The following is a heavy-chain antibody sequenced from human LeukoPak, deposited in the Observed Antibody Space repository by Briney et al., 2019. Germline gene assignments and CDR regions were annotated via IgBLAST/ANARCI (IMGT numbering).Heavy chain of an antibody. J-gene: IGHJ6*02. CDR3: ARHHPGKVYYYYYGMDV. Sequence: SETLSLTRSVSGGPISCYHWIWIRQPPGKALEGIGHIYYSGRTNYNPPLKSRLPITVDISKNLFSLTLSSVTAAHSAVYHCARHHPGKVYYYYYGMDVWGQGTTVTVSS. V-gene: IGHV4-59*08. CDR2: IYYSGRT. D-gene: IGHD2-8*01. CDR1: GGPISCYH.